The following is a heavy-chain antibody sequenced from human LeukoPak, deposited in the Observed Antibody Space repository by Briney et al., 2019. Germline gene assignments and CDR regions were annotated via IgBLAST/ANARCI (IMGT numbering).Heavy chain of an antibody. CDR2: IYYSGST. J-gene: IGHJ4*02. CDR3: ARDGRDSSSWGFDY. CDR1: GGSISSSSYY. V-gene: IGHV4-39*07. Sequence: SETLSLTCTVSGGSISSSSYYWGWIRQPPGKGLEWIGSIYYSGSTYYNPSLKSRVTISVDTSKNQFSLKLSSVTAADTAVYYCARDGRDSSSWGFDYWGQGTLVTVSS. D-gene: IGHD6-13*01.